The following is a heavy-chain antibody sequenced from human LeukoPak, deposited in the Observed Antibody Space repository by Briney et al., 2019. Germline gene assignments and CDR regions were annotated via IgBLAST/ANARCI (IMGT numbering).Heavy chain of an antibody. CDR1: GFSLNNSW. V-gene: IGHV3-15*01. CDR2: IISKDEGVTP. CDR3: TTELAGYRSSWYQRDYFDY. D-gene: IGHD6-13*01. J-gene: IGHJ4*02. Sequence: PGVPVTLLCSASGFSLNNSWMIGLPQAPGRGREWGGRIISKDEGVTPDYAETVIGRFRMSSDGSKTKLSLQMSSLKTEDTGVYYSTTELAGYRSSWYQRDYFDYWGQGTLVTVSS.